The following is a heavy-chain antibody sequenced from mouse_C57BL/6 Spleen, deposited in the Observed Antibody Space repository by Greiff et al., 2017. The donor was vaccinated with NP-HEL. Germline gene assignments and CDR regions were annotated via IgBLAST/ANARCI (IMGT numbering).Heavy chain of an antibody. CDR1: GYTFTDYY. J-gene: IGHJ2*01. CDR2: IYPGSGNT. V-gene: IGHV1-76*01. D-gene: IGHD2-3*01. Sequence: QVQLQQSGAELVRPGASVKLSCKASGYTFTDYYINWVKQRPGQGLEWIARIYPGSGNTYYNEKFKGKATLTAEKSSSTAYMQLSSLTSDDSAVYFCARWRIYDGYYGYFDYWGQGTTLTVSS. CDR3: ARWRIYDGYYGYFDY.